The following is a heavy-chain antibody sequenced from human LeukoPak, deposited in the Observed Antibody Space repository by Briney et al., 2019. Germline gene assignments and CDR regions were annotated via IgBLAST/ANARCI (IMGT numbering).Heavy chain of an antibody. Sequence: PSETLSLTCTVSGGSISSSNYYWGWIRQPPGKGPEWIGSMYYSGNTDYNPSLKSRVTISVDTSKNQFSLKVNSVTAADTAVYYCARTLGWASSRYPFDGWGQGTLVTVSS. CDR2: MYYSGNT. D-gene: IGHD3-16*02. J-gene: IGHJ4*02. V-gene: IGHV4-39*01. CDR3: ARTLGWASSRYPFDG. CDR1: GGSISSSNYY.